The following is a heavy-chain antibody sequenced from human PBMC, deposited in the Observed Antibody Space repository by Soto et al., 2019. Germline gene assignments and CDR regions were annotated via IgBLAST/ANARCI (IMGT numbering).Heavy chain of an antibody. CDR3: ARASYYSDSFGYFLDS. D-gene: IGHD3-22*01. CDR1: GGSISPYY. Sequence: SETLSLTCTVSGGSISPYYWSWIRQTPGKGLEWIAYIYYSGSTNYNPSLKSRVTISVDTSKNQCSLKLSPVTAADTAVYYCARASYYSDSFGYFLDSWGQGTLVPSPQ. J-gene: IGHJ4*02. CDR2: IYYSGST. V-gene: IGHV4-59*01.